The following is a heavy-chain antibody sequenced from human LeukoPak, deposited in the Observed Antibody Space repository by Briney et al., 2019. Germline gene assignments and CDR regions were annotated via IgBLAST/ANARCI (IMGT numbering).Heavy chain of an antibody. Sequence: ASVKVSCKASGYTFTSYAISWVGQAPGQGLEWMGWISGYNGYTSYAQKLQGRVTMTTDTSTSTAYMELRSLRSDDTAVYYCARMMTPRHYYDRSGYYYGAFDIWGQGTMVTVSS. D-gene: IGHD3-22*01. CDR1: GYTFTSYA. CDR2: ISGYNGYT. V-gene: IGHV1-18*01. J-gene: IGHJ3*02. CDR3: ARMMTPRHYYDRSGYYYGAFDI.